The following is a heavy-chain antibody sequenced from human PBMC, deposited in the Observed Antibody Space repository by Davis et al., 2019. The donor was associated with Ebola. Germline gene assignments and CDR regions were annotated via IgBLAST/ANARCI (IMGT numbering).Heavy chain of an antibody. Sequence: GESLKISCAASGFTFSSYAMSWVRQAPGKGLEWLSYIDSSGRTKYYATSVTGRFTISRDNAKNSLYLQMNSLRDEDTALYYCARDSGVAYEMDVWGKGTTVAVSP. CDR1: GFTFSSYA. CDR2: IDSSGRTK. CDR3: ARDSGVAYEMDV. J-gene: IGHJ6*04. D-gene: IGHD3-3*01. V-gene: IGHV3-48*02.